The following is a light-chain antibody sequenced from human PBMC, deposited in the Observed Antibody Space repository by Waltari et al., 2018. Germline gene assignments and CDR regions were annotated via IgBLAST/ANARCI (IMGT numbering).Light chain of an antibody. CDR2: VNSDGSH. J-gene: IGLJ3*02. CDR1: SGHSSNV. V-gene: IGLV4-69*01. CDR3: QTGGHGTWV. Sequence: QLVLTQSPSASASLGASVKLTCTLSSGHSSNVVAWLQQRPEKGPRYLMKVNSDGSHSRGDEIPDRFSGSSAGAERYRTSANLQSEDEADYYCQTGGHGTWVFGGGTGLTVV.